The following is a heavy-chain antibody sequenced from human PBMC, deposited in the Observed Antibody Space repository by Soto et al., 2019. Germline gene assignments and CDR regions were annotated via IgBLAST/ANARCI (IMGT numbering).Heavy chain of an antibody. CDR2: TSFSGYT. D-gene: IGHD3-22*01. Sequence: QVQLQESGPGLVKPSQTLSLTCTVSGDSVSGGDFYWSWIRQPPGKALEWIGYTSFSGYTSYTPSLKSRVTISVDMSKSQFSLRLTSVTAADTAIYYCVRGGNPYHYATSGPGTFDKWGQGTLVSVSS. J-gene: IGHJ4*02. V-gene: IGHV4-30-4*01. CDR1: GDSVSGGDFY. CDR3: VRGGNPYHYATSGPGTFDK.